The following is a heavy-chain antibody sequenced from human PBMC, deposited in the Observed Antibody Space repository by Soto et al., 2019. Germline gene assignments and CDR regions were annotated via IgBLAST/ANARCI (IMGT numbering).Heavy chain of an antibody. D-gene: IGHD6-13*01. V-gene: IGHV3-9*01. CDR1: GFTFDDYA. J-gene: IGHJ4*02. Sequence: EVQLVESGGGLVQPGRSLRLSCAASGFTFDDYAMHWVRQAPGKGLEWVSGISWNSGSIGYADSVKGRFTISRDNAKNSLYLQMNSLRAEDTALYYCAKDRAQGYSSSWYYFHYWGQGTLVTVSS. CDR2: ISWNSGSI. CDR3: AKDRAQGYSSSWYYFHY.